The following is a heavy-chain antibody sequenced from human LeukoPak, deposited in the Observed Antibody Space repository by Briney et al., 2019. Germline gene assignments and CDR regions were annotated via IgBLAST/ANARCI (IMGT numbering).Heavy chain of an antibody. Sequence: GESLKISCKGSGYSFTSYWIGWVRQMPGKGLEGMGIIYPGDSDTRYSPSFQGQVTISADKSISAAYLQWSSLKASDTAMYYCARGYGSGSYSHPINWFDPWGQGTLVTVSS. CDR3: ARGYGSGSYSHPINWFDP. J-gene: IGHJ5*02. CDR2: IYPGDSDT. D-gene: IGHD3-10*01. V-gene: IGHV5-51*01. CDR1: GYSFTSYW.